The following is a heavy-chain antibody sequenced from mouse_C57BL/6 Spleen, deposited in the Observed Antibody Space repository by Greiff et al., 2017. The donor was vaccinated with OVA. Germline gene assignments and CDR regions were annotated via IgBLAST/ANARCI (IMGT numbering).Heavy chain of an antibody. D-gene: IGHD2-4*01. CDR3: SRAISYYDYLFAY. J-gene: IGHJ3*01. CDR2: ISSGSSTI. V-gene: IGHV5-17*01. CDR1: GFTFSDYG. Sequence: EVKLMESGGGLVKPGGSLKLSCAASGFTFSDYGMHWVRQAPEKGLEWVAYISSGSSTIYYADTVKGRFTISIDNAKTTLFMQMTRLRPEDTAMSYCSRAISYYDYLFAYWGQGTLLTVSA.